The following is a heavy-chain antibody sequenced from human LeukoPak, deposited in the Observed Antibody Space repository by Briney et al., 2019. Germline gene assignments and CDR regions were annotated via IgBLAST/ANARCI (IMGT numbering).Heavy chain of an antibody. CDR1: GGSFSGYY. CDR3: ARGQWLVQYYFDY. Sequence: SETLSLTCAVYGGSFSGYYWSWIRQPPGKGLEWIGEINHSGSTNYNPSLKSRVTISVDTSKNQFSLKLSSVTAADTAVYYCARGQWLVQYYFDYWGQGTLVTVSS. CDR2: INHSGST. J-gene: IGHJ4*02. D-gene: IGHD6-19*01. V-gene: IGHV4-34*01.